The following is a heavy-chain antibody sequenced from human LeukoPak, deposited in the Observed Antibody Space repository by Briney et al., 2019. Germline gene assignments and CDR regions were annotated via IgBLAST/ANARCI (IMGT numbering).Heavy chain of an antibody. V-gene: IGHV4-31*03. Sequence: SETLSLTCTVSGGSISSGGYYWSWIRQHPGKGLEWIGYIYYSGSTYYNPSLKSRVTISVGTSKNQFSLKLSSVTAADTAVYYCATDTMVRGVIITSWGQGTLVTVSS. J-gene: IGHJ5*02. CDR1: GGSISSGGYY. CDR3: ATDTMVRGVIITS. CDR2: IYYSGST. D-gene: IGHD3-10*01.